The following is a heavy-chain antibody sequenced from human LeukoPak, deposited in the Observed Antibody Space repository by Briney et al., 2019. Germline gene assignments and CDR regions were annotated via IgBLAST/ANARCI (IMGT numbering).Heavy chain of an antibody. CDR2: ISGSGGST. Sequence: GGSLRLSCAASGFTFSNAWMSWVRQAPGKGLEWVSGISGSGGSTFHADSEKGRFTISRDNSKNTLYLQMNSLRAEDTAVYYCAKEVVVRLFPESVWDYWGQGTRVTVSS. D-gene: IGHD2-15*01. CDR3: AKEVVVRLFPESVWDY. J-gene: IGHJ4*02. V-gene: IGHV3-23*01. CDR1: GFTFSNAW.